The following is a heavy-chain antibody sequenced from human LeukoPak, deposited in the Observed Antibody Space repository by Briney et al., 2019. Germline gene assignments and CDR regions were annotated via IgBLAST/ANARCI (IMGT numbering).Heavy chain of an antibody. Sequence: SETLSLTCTVSGGSISSYYWSWIRQPPGKGLEWIGYIYQSGSTNYNPSVKSRVTTPVDTSKNQFSLKLSSVTAADTAVYYCARHDSIVGGDWFDPWGQGTLVTVSS. J-gene: IGHJ5*02. CDR1: GGSISSYY. V-gene: IGHV4-59*08. CDR2: IYQSGST. CDR3: ARHDSIVGGDWFDP. D-gene: IGHD1-26*01.